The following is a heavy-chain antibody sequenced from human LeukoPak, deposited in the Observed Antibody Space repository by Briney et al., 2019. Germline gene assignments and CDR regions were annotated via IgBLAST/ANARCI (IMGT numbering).Heavy chain of an antibody. J-gene: IGHJ6*02. D-gene: IGHD2-2*02. CDR1: GFTFSSYS. Sequence: GGSLRLSCAASGFTFSSYSMNWVRQAPGNGLEWVSSISSSSSYIYYADSVKGRFTISRDNAKNSLYLQMNSLRAEDTAVYYCARDGHIVVVPAAISYYYYGMDVWGQGTTVTVSS. CDR2: ISSSSSYI. CDR3: ARDGHIVVVPAAISYYYYGMDV. V-gene: IGHV3-21*01.